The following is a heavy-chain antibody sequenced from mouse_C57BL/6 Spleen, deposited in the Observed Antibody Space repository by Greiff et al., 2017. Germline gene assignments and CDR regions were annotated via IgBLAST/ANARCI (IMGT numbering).Heavy chain of an antibody. Sequence: VQLQQPGAELVMPGASVKLSCKASGYTFTSYWMHWVKQRPGQGLEWIGEIDPSDSYTNYNQKFKGKSTLTVDKSSSTAYMQLSSLTSEDSAVYYCARRDYYGSSDYFDYWGQGTTLTVSS. J-gene: IGHJ2*01. CDR3: ARRDYYGSSDYFDY. CDR1: GYTFTSYW. V-gene: IGHV1-69*01. D-gene: IGHD1-1*01. CDR2: IDPSDSYT.